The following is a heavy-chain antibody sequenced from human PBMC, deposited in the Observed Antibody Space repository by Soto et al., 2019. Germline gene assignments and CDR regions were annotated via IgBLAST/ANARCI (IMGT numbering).Heavy chain of an antibody. V-gene: IGHV1-69*01. D-gene: IGHD2-21*02. J-gene: IGHJ6*02. CDR3: ARGCGGDCFRRLVHYGMDV. Sequence: QVQLVQSGAEVKKPGSSVKVSCKASGGTFSSYAISWVRQAPGQGLEWMGGIIPIFGTANYAQKFQGRVTITADESTSTAYMELSSLRAEDTAVDYCARGCGGDCFRRLVHYGMDVWGQGTTVTVSS. CDR2: IIPIFGTA. CDR1: GGTFSSYA.